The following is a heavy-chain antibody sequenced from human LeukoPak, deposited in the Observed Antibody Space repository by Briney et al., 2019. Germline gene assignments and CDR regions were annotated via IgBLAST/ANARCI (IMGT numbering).Heavy chain of an antibody. CDR1: GASISSNNYY. D-gene: IGHD4-23*01. CDR2: IYSSGNT. J-gene: IGHJ6*03. Sequence: PSETLSLTCTVSGASISSNNYYWGWVRQPPGKGLEWIGNIYSSGNTYYNASLKSRVTIYIDTSKNQFSLKLSSVTAADTAVYYCARGGGISHYYYYMDVWGKGTTVTISS. CDR3: ARGGGISHYYYYMDV. V-gene: IGHV4-39*07.